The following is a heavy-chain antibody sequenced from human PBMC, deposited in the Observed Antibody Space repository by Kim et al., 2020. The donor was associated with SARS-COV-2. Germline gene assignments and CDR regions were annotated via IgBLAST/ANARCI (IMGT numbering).Heavy chain of an antibody. Sequence: GGSLRLSCAASGFTFSSYDMHWVRQATGKGLEWVSAIGTAGDTYYPGSVKGRFTISRENAKNSLYLQMNSLRAGDTAVYYCARALPLWFGEFEGAFDIWGQGTMVTVSS. CDR3: ARALPLWFGEFEGAFDI. V-gene: IGHV3-13*01. J-gene: IGHJ3*02. CDR2: IGTAGDT. CDR1: GFTFSSYD. D-gene: IGHD3-10*01.